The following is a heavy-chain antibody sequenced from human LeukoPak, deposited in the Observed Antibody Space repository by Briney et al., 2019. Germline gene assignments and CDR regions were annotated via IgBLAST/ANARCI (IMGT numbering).Heavy chain of an antibody. CDR3: AKDLAYDSSFDY. Sequence: EGSLRLSCAASGFTFSSYAMSWVRQAPGKGLEWVSAISGSGGSTYYADSVKGRFTISRDNSKNTLYLQMNSLRAEDTAVYYCAKDLAYDSSFDYWGQGTLVTVSS. CDR1: GFTFSSYA. D-gene: IGHD3-22*01. CDR2: ISGSGGST. V-gene: IGHV3-23*01. J-gene: IGHJ4*02.